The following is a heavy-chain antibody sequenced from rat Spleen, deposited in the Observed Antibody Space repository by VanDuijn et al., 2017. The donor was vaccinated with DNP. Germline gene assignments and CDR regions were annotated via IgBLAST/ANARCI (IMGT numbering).Heavy chain of an antibody. Sequence: EVQLQESGPGLVKPSQSLSLTCSVTGYSITSSYRWNWIRKFPGNKLEWMGYINSAGSTNYNPSLKSRISITKDTSKNQFFLQVNSVTTEDTATYYCARGGVTTTVGYYWGQGVMVTVSS. D-gene: IGHD1-10*01. CDR1: GYSITSSYR. V-gene: IGHV3-3*01. CDR2: INSAGST. J-gene: IGHJ2*01. CDR3: ARGGVTTTVGYY.